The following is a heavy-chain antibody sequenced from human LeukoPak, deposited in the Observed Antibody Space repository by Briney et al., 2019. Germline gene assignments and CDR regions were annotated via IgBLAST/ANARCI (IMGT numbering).Heavy chain of an antibody. CDR1: GFTFSDYY. CDR2: ISSSGRAM. CDR3: ARDVGYRYAQMFFDI. D-gene: IGHD5-18*01. Sequence: GGSLRLSCAASGFTFSDYYMSWIRQAPGKGLEWISYISSSGRAMYYADSVKGRFTISRDNAKNSLYLQMNSLRAEDTAMYYCARDVGYRYAQMFFDIWGQGTMVTVSS. V-gene: IGHV3-11*01. J-gene: IGHJ3*02.